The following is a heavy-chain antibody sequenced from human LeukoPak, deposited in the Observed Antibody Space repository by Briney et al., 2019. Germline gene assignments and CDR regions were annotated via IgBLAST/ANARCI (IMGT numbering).Heavy chain of an antibody. Sequence: GGSLRLSCAASGFTFTTNAMSWVRQAPGKGLKWVSAISGRTGATYYADSEKGRFTISRDNSKSTLYLQMDSLRAEDTAVYYCAKCGNSGCHLIDYWGQGTLVTVSS. CDR1: GFTFTTNA. D-gene: IGHD5-12*01. CDR3: AKCGNSGCHLIDY. V-gene: IGHV3-23*01. J-gene: IGHJ4*02. CDR2: ISGRTGAT.